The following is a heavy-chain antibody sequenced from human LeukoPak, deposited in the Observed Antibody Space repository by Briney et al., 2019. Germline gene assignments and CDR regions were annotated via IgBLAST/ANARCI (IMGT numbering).Heavy chain of an antibody. CDR3: ARQDKYSSWEIDY. CDR2: IYYSGST. Sequence: SETLSLTCTVSGGSISSYYWSWIRQPPGKGLEWIGYIYYSGSTNYNPSLKSRVTISVDTSKNQFSLKLSSVTAADTAVYYCARQDKYSSWEIDYWGQGTLVTVSS. J-gene: IGHJ4*02. CDR1: GGSISSYY. D-gene: IGHD6-6*01. V-gene: IGHV4-59*08.